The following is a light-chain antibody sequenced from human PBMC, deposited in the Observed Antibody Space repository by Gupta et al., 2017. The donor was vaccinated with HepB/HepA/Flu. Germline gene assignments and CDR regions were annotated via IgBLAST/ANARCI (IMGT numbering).Light chain of an antibody. J-gene: IGLJ2*01. CDR2: NND. CDR3: AAWDDSRNGHVV. Sequence: QSAVTQPPSVSGTPGQRVVISCSGSRSNIGNNPVAWFQQFPGTAPKLLIYNNDQRPSGVPDRFSGSKSATSASLAISGLQSEDEADYYCAAWDDSRNGHVVFGAGTELMVL. CDR1: RSNIGNNP. V-gene: IGLV1-44*01.